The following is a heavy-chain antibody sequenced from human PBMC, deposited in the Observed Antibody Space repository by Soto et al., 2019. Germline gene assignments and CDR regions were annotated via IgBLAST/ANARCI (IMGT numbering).Heavy chain of an antibody. CDR2: IYYSGST. V-gene: IGHV4-61*01. J-gene: IGHJ4*02. CDR1: GGSVSSGSYY. CDR3: ARDLGSGYSDY. Sequence: SETLSLTCTVSGGSVSSGSYYWSWIRQPPGKGLEWIGYIYYSGSTNYNPSLKSRVTISVDTSKNQFSLKLSSVTAADTAVYYCARDLGSGYSDYWGQGTLVTVS. D-gene: IGHD3-22*01.